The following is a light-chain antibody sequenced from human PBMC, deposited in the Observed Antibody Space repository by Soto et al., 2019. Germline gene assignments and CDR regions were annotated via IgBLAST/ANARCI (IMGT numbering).Light chain of an antibody. CDR3: QQYNSYS. V-gene: IGKV1-5*01. Sequence: IHMTHSPSTLSASVGYRVTITCRSSQSISNWLSWYQQKPGTAPKVLIYHASNLQSGVPSRFSGSGSGTEFTLTISSLQPDDFATYYCQQYNSYSFGQGTKVDIK. CDR2: HAS. CDR1: QSISNW. J-gene: IGKJ1*01.